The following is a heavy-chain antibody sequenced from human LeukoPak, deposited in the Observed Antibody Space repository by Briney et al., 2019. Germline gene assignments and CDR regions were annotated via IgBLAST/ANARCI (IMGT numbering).Heavy chain of an antibody. CDR1: GFTFDDYA. D-gene: IGHD3-9*01. J-gene: IGHJ3*02. Sequence: GGSLRLSCAASGFTFDDYAMHWVRQAPGKGLEWVSGISWNSGSIGYADSVKGRFTISRDNAKNSLYLQMNSLRAEDMAFYFFAKEMAYDILTGYYNHAFDIWGQGTMVTVSS. V-gene: IGHV3-9*03. CDR3: AKEMAYDILTGYYNHAFDI. CDR2: ISWNSGSI.